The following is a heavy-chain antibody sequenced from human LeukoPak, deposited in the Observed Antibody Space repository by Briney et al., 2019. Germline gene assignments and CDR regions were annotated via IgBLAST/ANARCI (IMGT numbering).Heavy chain of an antibody. Sequence: SETLSLTCAVSGGSISSGGYSWSWIRQPPGKGLEWIGYIYHSGSTYYNPSLKSRVTISVDRSKNQFSLKPSSVTAADTAVYYCARVALPVGEAFDIWGQGTRVTVSS. D-gene: IGHD3-16*01. CDR3: ARVALPVGEAFDI. V-gene: IGHV4-30-2*01. J-gene: IGHJ3*02. CDR1: GGSISSGGYS. CDR2: IYHSGST.